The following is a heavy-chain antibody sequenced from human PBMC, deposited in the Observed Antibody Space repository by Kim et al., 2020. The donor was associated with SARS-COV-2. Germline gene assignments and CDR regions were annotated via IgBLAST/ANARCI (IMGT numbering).Heavy chain of an antibody. CDR1: GGSISVFY. Sequence: SETLSLTCSVSGGSISVFYWSWIRQPPGKGLEWIGYIYYNGNTNYNPSLKSRVTISIETSKNQFSLKLTSVTAADTAVYYCARERVDLDYYDSSGNYPYYFDFWGQGTLVTVSS. CDR2: IYYNGNT. J-gene: IGHJ4*02. D-gene: IGHD3-22*01. CDR3: ARERVDLDYYDSSGNYPYYFDF. V-gene: IGHV4-59*01.